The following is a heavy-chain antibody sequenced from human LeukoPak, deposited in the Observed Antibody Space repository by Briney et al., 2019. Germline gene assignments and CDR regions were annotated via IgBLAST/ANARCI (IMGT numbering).Heavy chain of an antibody. Sequence: GGSLRLSCAASGFTFSSYAMHWVRQAPGKGLEWVAVISYDGSSKYYADSVKGRFTISRDNSKNTLYLQMNSLRAEDTAVYYCARSGVPYVFDGFDIWGQGTMVTVSS. CDR2: ISYDGSSK. D-gene: IGHD3-10*01. J-gene: IGHJ3*02. CDR3: ARSGVPYVFDGFDI. CDR1: GFTFSSYA. V-gene: IGHV3-30*04.